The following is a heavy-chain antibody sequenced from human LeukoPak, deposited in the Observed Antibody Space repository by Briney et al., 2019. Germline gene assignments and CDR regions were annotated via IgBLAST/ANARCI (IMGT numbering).Heavy chain of an antibody. V-gene: IGHV6-1*01. J-gene: IGHJ4*02. CDR1: GDSVSSSNAA. Sequence: SQTLPLTCAVSGDSVSSSNAAWNWIRQSPSRGLEWLGRTYYRSKWYNDYAETVKSRITINPDTSKNQFSLSLYSVTPEDTAVYYCARRFGDSDFHYFDYWGQGSLVTVSS. CDR3: ARRFGDSDFHYFDY. CDR2: TYYRSKWYN. D-gene: IGHD3-10*01.